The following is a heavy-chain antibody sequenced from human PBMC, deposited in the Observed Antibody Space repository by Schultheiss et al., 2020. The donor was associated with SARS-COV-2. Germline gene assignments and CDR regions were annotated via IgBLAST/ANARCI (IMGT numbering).Heavy chain of an antibody. V-gene: IGHV4-34*01. CDR1: GGSFSGYY. CDR2: INHSGST. CDR3: ARGVSGYSYGKADY. D-gene: IGHD5-18*01. Sequence: SETLSLTCAVYGGSFSGYYWSWIRQPPGKGLEWIGEINHSGSTKYNPSLKSRVTISVDTSKNQFSLKLSSVTAADTAVYYCARGVSGYSYGKADYWGQGTLVTVSS. J-gene: IGHJ4*02.